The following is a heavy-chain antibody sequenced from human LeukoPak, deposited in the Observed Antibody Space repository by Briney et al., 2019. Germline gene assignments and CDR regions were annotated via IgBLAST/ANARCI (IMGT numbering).Heavy chain of an antibody. J-gene: IGHJ3*02. V-gene: IGHV3-9*01. Sequence: PGKSLRLSCAASRFTFTTFSDYVMHWVRQAPGKGLEWVSGISWNSGSIGYADSVKGRFTISRDNAKNSLYLQMNSLRAEDTALYYCAKGMANRMGAFDIWGQGTMVTVSS. CDR3: AKGMANRMGAFDI. CDR1: RFTFTTFSDYV. D-gene: IGHD5-24*01. CDR2: ISWNSGSI.